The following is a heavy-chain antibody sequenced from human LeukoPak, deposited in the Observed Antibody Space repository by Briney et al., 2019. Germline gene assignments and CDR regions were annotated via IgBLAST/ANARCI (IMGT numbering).Heavy chain of an antibody. CDR2: IYYSGST. CDR1: GGSIGSGVYY. J-gene: IGHJ4*02. D-gene: IGHD6-19*01. CDR3: ARDSPFGWYFDY. V-gene: IGHV4-30-4*01. Sequence: PSQTLSLTCTVSGGSIGSGVYYWSWIRQPPGKGLEWIGYIYYSGSTYYNPSLKSRVTISLDRSKNQFSLKLSSVTAADTAVYYRARDSPFGWYFDYWGQGTLVTVSS.